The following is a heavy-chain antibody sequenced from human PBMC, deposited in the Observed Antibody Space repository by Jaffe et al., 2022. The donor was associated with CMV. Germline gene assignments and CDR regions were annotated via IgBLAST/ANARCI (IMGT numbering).Heavy chain of an antibody. Sequence: EVQLVESGGGLVQPGGSLRLSCAASGFTFSSYEMNWVRQAPGKGLEWVSYISSSGSTIYYADSVKGRFTISRDNAKNSLYLQMNSLRAEDTAVYYCARDSSPRDYDILTGYYPNLFDYWGQGTLVTVSS. CDR3: ARDSSPRDYDILTGYYPNLFDY. D-gene: IGHD3-9*01. CDR2: ISSSGSTI. V-gene: IGHV3-48*03. CDR1: GFTFSSYE. J-gene: IGHJ4*02.